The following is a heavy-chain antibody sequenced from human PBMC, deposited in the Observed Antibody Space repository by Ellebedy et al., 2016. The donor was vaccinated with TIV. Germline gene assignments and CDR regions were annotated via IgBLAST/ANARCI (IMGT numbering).Heavy chain of an antibody. CDR2: IIPAFGTT. V-gene: IGHV1-69*13. J-gene: IGHJ4*02. D-gene: IGHD6-13*01. CDR3: ARLTISGAGDD. CDR1: EGTFSSYS. Sequence: AASVKVSCKPSEGTFSSYSISWVRQAPGQGLEWLGGIIPAFGTTNYAQNFQGRVTITADESTGTVYMDLSSLTSNDTAVYYCARLTISGAGDDWGQGSLVTVSS.